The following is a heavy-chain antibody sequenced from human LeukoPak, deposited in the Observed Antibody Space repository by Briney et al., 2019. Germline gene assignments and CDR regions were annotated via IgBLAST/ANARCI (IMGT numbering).Heavy chain of an antibody. D-gene: IGHD3-22*01. CDR1: GGSFSGYY. V-gene: IGHV4-34*01. J-gene: IGHJ4*02. CDR3: ARGRKYYYDSSGYLRGPEHTIFDY. CDR2: INHSGST. Sequence: SETLSLTCAVYGGSFSGYYWSWIRQPPGKGLGWIGEINHSGSTNYNPSLKSRVTISVDTSKNQFSLKLSSVTAADTAVYYCARGRKYYYDSSGYLRGPEHTIFDYWGQGTLVTVSS.